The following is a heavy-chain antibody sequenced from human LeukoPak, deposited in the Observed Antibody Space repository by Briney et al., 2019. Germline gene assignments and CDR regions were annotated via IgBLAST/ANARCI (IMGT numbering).Heavy chain of an antibody. V-gene: IGHV3-73*01. CDR3: TGNYYGSGSYADFHY. CDR1: GVTFSGSA. Sequence: GGSLRLSCAASGVTFSGSALHWVRQASGKGLEWVGRIRSTANGYATAYAAWVKGRFTISRDDSKNTAYLQMHSLKTEDTAVYYCTGNYYGSGSYADFHYWGQGTLVTVSS. J-gene: IGHJ4*02. D-gene: IGHD3-10*01. CDR2: IRSTANGYAT.